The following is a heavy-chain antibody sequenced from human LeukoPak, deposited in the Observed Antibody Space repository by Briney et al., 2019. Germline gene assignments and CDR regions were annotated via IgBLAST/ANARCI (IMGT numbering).Heavy chain of an antibody. CDR1: GYSISSGYY. V-gene: IGHV4-38-2*01. Sequence: PSETLSLTCAVSGYSISSGYYWGWIRQPPGKGLEWIGSIYHSGSTYYNTYLTSRVTISVDTSKNQFSLKLSSVTAADTAVYYCARILTFIVGAASDYWGQGTLVTVSS. CDR2: IYHSGST. D-gene: IGHD1-26*01. CDR3: ARILTFIVGAASDY. J-gene: IGHJ4*02.